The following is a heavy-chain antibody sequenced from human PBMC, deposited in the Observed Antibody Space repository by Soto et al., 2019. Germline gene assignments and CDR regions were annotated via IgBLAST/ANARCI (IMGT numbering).Heavy chain of an antibody. Sequence: GGSLRLSCAASGFTFSSYAMHWVRQAPGKGLEWVAVISYDGSNKYYADSVKGRFTISRDNSKNTLYLQMNSLRAEDTAVYYCGSDSSGYYYYWFEPWGQGTLVTVSS. J-gene: IGHJ5*02. CDR3: GSDSSGYYYYWFEP. CDR2: ISYDGSNK. D-gene: IGHD3-22*01. V-gene: IGHV3-30-3*01. CDR1: GFTFSSYA.